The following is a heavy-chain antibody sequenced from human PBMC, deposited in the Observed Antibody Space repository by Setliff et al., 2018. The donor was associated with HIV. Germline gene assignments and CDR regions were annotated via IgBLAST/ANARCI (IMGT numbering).Heavy chain of an antibody. J-gene: IGHJ6*03. CDR2: INPSGGST. Sequence: ASVKVSCKASGYTFTNYYIHWVRQAPGQGLEWMGIINPSGGSTTYAQKFQGRVTITRDTSTSTVYMELSSLRSEDTAVYYCARDAFDYTSYYSSYMDVWGKVTTVTVSS. V-gene: IGHV1-46*01. D-gene: IGHD4-4*01. CDR1: GYTFTNYY. CDR3: ARDAFDYTSYYSSYMDV.